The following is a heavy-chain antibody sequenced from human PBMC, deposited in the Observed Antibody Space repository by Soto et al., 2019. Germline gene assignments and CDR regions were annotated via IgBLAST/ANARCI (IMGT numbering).Heavy chain of an antibody. CDR1: AFTFSSYA. CDR3: AKDGRIHLYSPPFDY. CDR2: ISGSGDST. J-gene: IGHJ4*02. V-gene: IGHV3-23*01. Sequence: EVQLLESGGGLVQQGGSLRLSCAASAFTFSSYAMSWVRQTPRKGLEWVSSISGSGDSTFYADSVKGRFTISRDNSKNTLYLEMSSLRAEDTAIYCWAKDGRIHLYSPPFDYWGQGALVSVTS. D-gene: IGHD5-18*01.